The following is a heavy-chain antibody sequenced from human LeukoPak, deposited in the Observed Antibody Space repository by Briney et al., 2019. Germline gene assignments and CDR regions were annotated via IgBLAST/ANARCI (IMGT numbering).Heavy chain of an antibody. CDR3: ARELGLWYYYDSSGPYFDY. CDR2: INPNSGGT. CDR1: RYTFTGYY. D-gene: IGHD3-22*01. J-gene: IGHJ4*02. Sequence: GASVKVSCKASRYTFTGYYMHWVRQAPGQGLEWMGWINPNSGGTNYAQKFQGRVTMTRDTSISTAYMELSRLRSDDTAVYYCARELGLWYYYDSSGPYFDYWGQGTLVTVSS. V-gene: IGHV1-2*02.